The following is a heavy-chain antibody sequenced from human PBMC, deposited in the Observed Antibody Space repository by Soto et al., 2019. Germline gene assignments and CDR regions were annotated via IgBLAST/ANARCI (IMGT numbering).Heavy chain of an antibody. D-gene: IGHD3-3*01. CDR3: ARAVGGYDFWSASYYYYYYMDV. CDR1: GGSFSGYY. J-gene: IGHJ6*03. CDR2: INHSGST. V-gene: IGHV4-34*01. Sequence: SETLSLTCAVYGGSFSGYYWSWIRQPPGRGLEWIGEINHSGSTNYNPSLKSRVTMSVDTSKNQFSLKLSSVTAADTAVYFCARAVGGYDFWSASYYYYYYMDVWGKGTTVTVSS.